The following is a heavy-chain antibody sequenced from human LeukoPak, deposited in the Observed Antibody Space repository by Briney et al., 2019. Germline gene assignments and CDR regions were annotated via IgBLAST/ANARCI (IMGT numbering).Heavy chain of an antibody. D-gene: IGHD3-10*01. J-gene: IGHJ4*02. V-gene: IGHV3-23*01. CDR2: ISGSGGDT. CDR1: GFTFSSHA. Sequence: PGGSLRLSCAASGFTFSSHAMSWVRQTPGKGLEWVSVISGSGGDTYYGDSVKGRFTISRDNSKNTLYLQMYTLRAEDAAVYYCATPNRGYGGIFDYWGQGTLVTVSS. CDR3: ATPNRGYGGIFDY.